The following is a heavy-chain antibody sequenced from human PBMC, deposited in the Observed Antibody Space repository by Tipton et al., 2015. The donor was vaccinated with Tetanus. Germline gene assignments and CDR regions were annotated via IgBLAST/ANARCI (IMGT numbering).Heavy chain of an antibody. CDR1: GFTVSSNY. V-gene: IGHV3-53*01. Sequence: CAASGFTVSSNYMSWVRQAPGQGLEWGSVIYSGGSTYYADSVKGRFTISRDNSKNTLYLQMNSLRAEDTAVYYCARDGLRFLEWLPHYYYYGMDVWGQGTTVTVSS. J-gene: IGHJ6*02. CDR2: IYSGGST. D-gene: IGHD3-3*01. CDR3: ARDGLRFLEWLPHYYYYGMDV.